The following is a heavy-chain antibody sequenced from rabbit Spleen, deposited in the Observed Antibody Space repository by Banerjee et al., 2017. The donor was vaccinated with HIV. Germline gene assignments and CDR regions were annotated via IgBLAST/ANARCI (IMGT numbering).Heavy chain of an antibody. CDR3: ARDLLGVIGWNFYL. CDR2: IDAGSSGFT. V-gene: IGHV1S45*01. CDR1: GVSFSGDSY. J-gene: IGHJ4*01. Sequence: QEQLVESGGGLVQPEGSLTLTCTTSGVSFSGDSYMCWVRQAPGKGLEWVVCIDAGSSGFTYFASWAKGRFTISKTSSTTVTLQMTSLTAADRATYFCARDLLGVIGWNFYLWGQGTLVTVS. D-gene: IGHD1-1*01.